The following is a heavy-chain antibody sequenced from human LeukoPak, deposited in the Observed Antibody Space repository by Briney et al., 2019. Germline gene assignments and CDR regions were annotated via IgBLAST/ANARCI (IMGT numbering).Heavy chain of an antibody. D-gene: IGHD3-10*01. J-gene: IGHJ4*02. CDR1: GFTFSSYA. Sequence: PGGSLRLSCAASGFTFSSYAMSWVRQAPGKGLEWVSAISGSGGSTYYADSVKGRFTISRDNSKNTLYLQMNSLRAEDTAVYYCEKDLGWFGELSPYYFDYWGQGTLVTVSS. CDR3: EKDLGWFGELSPYYFDY. CDR2: ISGSGGST. V-gene: IGHV3-23*01.